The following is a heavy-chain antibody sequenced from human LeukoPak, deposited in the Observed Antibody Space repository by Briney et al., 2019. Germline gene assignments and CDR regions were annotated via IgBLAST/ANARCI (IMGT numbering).Heavy chain of an antibody. CDR3: ARLKYYYDSSGYYMRGAFGI. Sequence: SETLSLTCTVSGGSISSYYWSWIRQPPGKGLQWIGYIYYSGSTNYNPSLKSRVTISVDTSKNQFSLKLSSVTAADTAVYYCARLKYYYDSSGYYMRGAFGIWDQGTMVTVSS. V-gene: IGHV4-59*01. D-gene: IGHD3-22*01. J-gene: IGHJ3*02. CDR2: IYYSGST. CDR1: GGSISSYY.